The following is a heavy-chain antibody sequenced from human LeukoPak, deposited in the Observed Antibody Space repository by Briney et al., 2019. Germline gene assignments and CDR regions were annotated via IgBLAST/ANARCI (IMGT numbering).Heavy chain of an antibody. CDR3: TKDVQNDVGATDC. CDR1: GFTFAIHA. Sequence: GGSLRLSCAASGFTFAIHAMTWLRQAPGKGLEWVSTIDRSGQRTHYADSVRGRFTISRDNSRNTLYLQMNSLRAEDTATYSCTKDVQNDVGATDCWGQGTLVTVSS. D-gene: IGHD1-26*01. CDR2: IDRSGQRT. J-gene: IGHJ4*02. V-gene: IGHV3-23*01.